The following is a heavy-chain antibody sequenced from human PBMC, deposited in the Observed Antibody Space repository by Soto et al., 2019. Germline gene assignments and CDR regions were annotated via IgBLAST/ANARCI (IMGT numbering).Heavy chain of an antibody. Sequence: SETLSLTCTVSGGSISSYYWSWIRQPPGKGLEWIGYIYYSGSTNYNPSLKSRVTISVDTSKNQFSLKLSSVTAADTAVYYCARSPRGYGDYDVRFGTRFDPWGQGTLVTVSS. V-gene: IGHV4-59*01. J-gene: IGHJ5*02. CDR1: GGSISSYY. CDR3: ARSPRGYGDYDVRFGTRFDP. CDR2: IYYSGST. D-gene: IGHD4-17*01.